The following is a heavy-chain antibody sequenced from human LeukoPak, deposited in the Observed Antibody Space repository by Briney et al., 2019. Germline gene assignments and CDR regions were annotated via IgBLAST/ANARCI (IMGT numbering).Heavy chain of an antibody. CDR2: ISGSGGST. CDR3: AKDPIADYDILTGRFDP. Sequence: QSSETLSLTCTVSGGSISSSSYYWGWIRQPPGKGLEWVSAISGSGGSTYYADSVKGRFTISRDNSKNTLYLQMNSLRAEDTAVYYCAKDPIADYDILTGRFDPWGQGTLATVSS. J-gene: IGHJ5*02. CDR1: GGSISSSSYY. D-gene: IGHD3-9*01. V-gene: IGHV3-23*01.